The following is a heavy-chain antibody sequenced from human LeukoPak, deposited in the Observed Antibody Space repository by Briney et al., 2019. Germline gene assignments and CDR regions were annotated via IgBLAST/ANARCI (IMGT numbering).Heavy chain of an antibody. CDR2: INHNSGGT. D-gene: IGHD1-26*01. CDR1: GYTFTGYY. J-gene: IGHJ4*02. Sequence: ASVKVSCKASGYTFTGYYMHWVRQAPGQGLEWMGWINHNSGGTNYAQKFQGRVTMTRDTSISTAYMELSRLRSDDTAVYYCARAGRSGSYYGEFDYWGQGTLVTVSS. V-gene: IGHV1-2*02. CDR3: ARAGRSGSYYGEFDY.